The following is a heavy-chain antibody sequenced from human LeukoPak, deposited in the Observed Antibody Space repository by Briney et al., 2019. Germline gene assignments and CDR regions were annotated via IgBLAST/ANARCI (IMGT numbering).Heavy chain of an antibody. J-gene: IGHJ4*02. V-gene: IGHV4-4*02. Sequence: GSLRLSCAASGFTFSSYSMNWVRQPPGKGLEWIGEIYHSGSTNYNPSLKSRVTISVDKSKNQFSLKLSSVTAADTAVYYCARSVDYGDLQTLFDYWGQGTLVTVSS. CDR2: IYHSGST. CDR3: ARSVDYGDLQTLFDY. CDR1: GFTFSSYSM. D-gene: IGHD4-17*01.